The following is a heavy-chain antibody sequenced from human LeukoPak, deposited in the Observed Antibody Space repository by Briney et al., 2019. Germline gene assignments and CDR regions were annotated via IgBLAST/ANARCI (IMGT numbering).Heavy chain of an antibody. CDR3: ATDSIAAAPGGY. D-gene: IGHD6-13*01. CDR2: FDPEDGET. Sequence: VASVKVSCKVSGYTLTELSMHWVRQAPGKGLEWMGGFDPEDGETIYAQKFQGRVTMTEDTSTDTAYMELSSLRSEDTAVYYCATDSIAAAPGGYWGQGTLVTVSS. V-gene: IGHV1-24*01. J-gene: IGHJ4*02. CDR1: GYTLTELS.